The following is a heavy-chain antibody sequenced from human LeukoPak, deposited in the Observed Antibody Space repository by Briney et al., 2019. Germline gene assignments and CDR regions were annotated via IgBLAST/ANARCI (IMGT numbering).Heavy chain of an antibody. CDR1: GFTFSSYA. V-gene: IGHV3-23*01. D-gene: IGHD4-17*01. J-gene: IGHJ4*02. Sequence: GGSLRLSCAASGFTFSSYAMSWARQAPGKGLEWVSAISGSGGSTYYADSVKGRFTISRDNSKNTLYLQMNSLRAEDTAVYYCAKDERYTVTTNYWGQGTLFTVSS. CDR3: AKDERYTVTTNY. CDR2: ISGSGGST.